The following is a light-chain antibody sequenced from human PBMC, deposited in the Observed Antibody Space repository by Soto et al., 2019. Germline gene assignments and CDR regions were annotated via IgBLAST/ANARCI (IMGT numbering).Light chain of an antibody. Sequence: QSVLTQPRSVSGSPGQSVTISCTGTSSDVGGYNYVSWYQQHPGKAPKLMIYDASKRPSGVPDRFSGSKSGNTASLTISGLQAEDEADYYCCSYAGSYRVFGTGTK. V-gene: IGLV2-11*01. CDR1: SSDVGGYNY. CDR3: CSYAGSYRV. CDR2: DAS. J-gene: IGLJ1*01.